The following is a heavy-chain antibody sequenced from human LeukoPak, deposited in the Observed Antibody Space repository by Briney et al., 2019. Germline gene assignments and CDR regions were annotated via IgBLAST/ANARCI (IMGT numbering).Heavy chain of an antibody. CDR3: ARWTYNGGWFYDY. CDR1: GFSFSNYW. D-gene: IGHD6-19*01. Sequence: GGSLRLSCAASGFSFSNYWMSWVRQAPGKGPEWVADIKQDGSDQRYVGSVKGRFSISRDNAKNSLYLQMSSLRAEDTAVYYCARWTYNGGWFYDYWGQGTLVTVSS. CDR2: IKQDGSDQ. V-gene: IGHV3-7*04. J-gene: IGHJ4*02.